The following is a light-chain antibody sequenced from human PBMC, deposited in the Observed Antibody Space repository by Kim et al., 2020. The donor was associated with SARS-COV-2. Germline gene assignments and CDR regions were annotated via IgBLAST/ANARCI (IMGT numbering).Light chain of an antibody. Sequence: QSALTQPASVSGSRGQSITISCTGTSSDIGGYDYVSWYQQHPGQVPKLIIYDVNDRPSGVSTRFSGSKSGNTASLTISGLQAEDEADYYCSSFSDSSTQVVFGGWTQLTVL. CDR2: DVN. CDR3: SSFSDSSTQVV. J-gene: IGLJ2*01. CDR1: SSDIGGYDY. V-gene: IGLV2-14*03.